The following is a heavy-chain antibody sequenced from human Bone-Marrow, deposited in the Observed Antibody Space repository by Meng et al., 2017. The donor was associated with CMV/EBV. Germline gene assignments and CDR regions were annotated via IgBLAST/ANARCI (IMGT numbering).Heavy chain of an antibody. CDR1: GYTFTGYY. J-gene: IGHJ3*02. V-gene: IGHV1-2*02. CDR3: ARDHIRGATMKSHDAFDI. D-gene: IGHD3-22*01. CDR2: INPNSGGT. Sequence: ASVKVSCKASGYTFTGYYVHWLRQAPGQGLEWMGWINPNSGGTKYAQKFQGMVTVTRDTSISAAYMELSRLRSDDTAMYYCARDHIRGATMKSHDAFDIWGQGTMVTVSS.